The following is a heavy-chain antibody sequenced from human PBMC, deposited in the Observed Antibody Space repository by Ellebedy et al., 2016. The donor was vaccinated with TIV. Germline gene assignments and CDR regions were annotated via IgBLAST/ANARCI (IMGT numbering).Heavy chain of an antibody. J-gene: IGHJ5*02. CDR3: TASREYSGYA. CDR2: INNRGSKI. CDR1: GFDYSVYS. D-gene: IGHD5-12*01. V-gene: IGHV3-48*02. Sequence: PGGSLRLSCAASGFDYSVYSMNWFRQAPGKGPEWVSYINNRGSKIYYADSVKGRFTISRDNAKNSLLLQMNSLKDEDTAVYYCTASREYSGYAWGQGILVTVSS.